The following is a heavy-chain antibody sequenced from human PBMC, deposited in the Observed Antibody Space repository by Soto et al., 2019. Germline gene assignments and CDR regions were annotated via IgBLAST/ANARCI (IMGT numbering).Heavy chain of an antibody. CDR1: GGSISSGDYY. Sequence: QVQLQESGPGLVKPSQTLSLTCTVSGGSISSGDYYWSWIRQPPGKGLEWIGYIYYSGSTYYNPSLKSRVTIAVDTSTNQFSLKLSSVTAADTAVYDCAIVPSGSYWDEIDYWGQGTLVTVSS. CDR2: IYYSGST. V-gene: IGHV4-30-4*01. CDR3: AIVPSGSYWDEIDY. J-gene: IGHJ4*02. D-gene: IGHD1-26*01.